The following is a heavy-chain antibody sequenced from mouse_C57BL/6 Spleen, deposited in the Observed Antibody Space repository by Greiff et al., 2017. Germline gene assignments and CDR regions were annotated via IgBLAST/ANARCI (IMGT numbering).Heavy chain of an antibody. D-gene: IGHD2-4*01. V-gene: IGHV3-6*01. J-gene: IGHJ4*01. Sequence: EVKLLESGPGLVKPSQSLSLTCSVTGYSITSGYYWNWIRQFPGNKLEWMGYISYDGSNNYNPSLKNRISITRDTSKNQFFLKLNSVTTEDTATYYCARVDDYDDAMDYWGQGTSVTVSS. CDR3: ARVDDYDDAMDY. CDR1: GYSITSGYY. CDR2: ISYDGSN.